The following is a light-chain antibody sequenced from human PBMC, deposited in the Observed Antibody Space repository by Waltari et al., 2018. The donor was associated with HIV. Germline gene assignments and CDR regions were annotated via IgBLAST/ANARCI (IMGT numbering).Light chain of an antibody. CDR1: RTILFSSDNRNC. CDR2: GAS. V-gene: IGKV4-1*01. Sequence: DIVMIQSPNSLAVSLGERATINCRSSRTILFSSDNRNCLAWYQQKPGQSPKLLIYGASTRASGVPDRFSGSGSGTNFSLTISTLQTDDVALYYCQQYYSLGPTFGGGTKVEIK. J-gene: IGKJ4*01. CDR3: QQYYSLGPT.